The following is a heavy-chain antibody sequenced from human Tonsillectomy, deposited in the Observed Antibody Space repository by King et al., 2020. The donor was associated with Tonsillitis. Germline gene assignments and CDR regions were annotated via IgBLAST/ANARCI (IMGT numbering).Heavy chain of an antibody. J-gene: IGHJ4*02. CDR1: GGSISIYS. CDR2: IAYSGST. CDR3: ARGAYSSDWEGNFDY. V-gene: IGHV4-59*01. Sequence: LQLQESGPGLVRTSETLSVTCIVSGGSISIYSWCWIRQPPGNGLAGIVYIAYSGSTNYNPPLTSRVTISLETSKNQFSQKRGSVTAADTAVYYCARGAYSSDWEGNFDYWGQGTLVTVSS. D-gene: IGHD6-19*01.